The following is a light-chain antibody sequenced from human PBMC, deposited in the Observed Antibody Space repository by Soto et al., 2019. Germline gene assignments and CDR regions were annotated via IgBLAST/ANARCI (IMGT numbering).Light chain of an antibody. J-gene: IGLJ2*01. CDR2: GVT. V-gene: IGLV2-8*01. CDR1: GSDIGAYNF. CDR3: SSYTITSTLVI. Sequence: QSALAQPPSASGSPGQSVTISCTGSGSDIGAYNFVSWYQQHPGKAPKLMIFGVTERPSGVPDRFSGSKSGNTASLTVSGLQADDEAVYYCSSYTITSTLVIFGGGTKLTVL.